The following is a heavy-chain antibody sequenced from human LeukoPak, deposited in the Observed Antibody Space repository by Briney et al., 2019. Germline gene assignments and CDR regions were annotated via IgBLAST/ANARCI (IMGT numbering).Heavy chain of an antibody. Sequence: ASVKVSCKASGYTFTSYDINWVRQATGQGLEWMGWMNPNSGNTGYAQKFQGRVTMTRNTSISTAYMELSSLRSEDTALYYCARGRWTKRQRGVYYFDYWGQGTLVTVSS. CDR2: MNPNSGNT. V-gene: IGHV1-8*01. D-gene: IGHD3/OR15-3a*01. CDR3: ARGRWTKRQRGVYYFDY. CDR1: GYTFTSYD. J-gene: IGHJ4*02.